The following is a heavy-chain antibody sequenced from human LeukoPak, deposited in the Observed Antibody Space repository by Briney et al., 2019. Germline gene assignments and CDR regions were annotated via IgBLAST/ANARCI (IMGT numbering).Heavy chain of an antibody. Sequence: SETLSLTCAVYGGSFSGYYWSWIRQPPGKGLEWIGEINHSGSTNYNPSLKSRVTISVDTSKNQFSLELSSVTAADTAVYYCARERENAFDIWGQGTMVTVSS. CDR1: GGSFSGYY. J-gene: IGHJ3*02. CDR2: INHSGST. CDR3: ARERENAFDI. V-gene: IGHV4-34*01.